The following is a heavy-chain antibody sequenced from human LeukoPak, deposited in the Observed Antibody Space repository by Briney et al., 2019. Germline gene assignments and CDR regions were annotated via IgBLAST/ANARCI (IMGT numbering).Heavy chain of an antibody. D-gene: IGHD6-6*01. CDR2: ITSSSNTI. CDR1: GFTFSSYT. J-gene: IGHJ4*02. Sequence: GGSLRLSCAASGFTFSSYTMNWVRQAPGKGLEWVSYITSSSNTIYYADSVKGRFTISRDNAKNSLYLQMNSLRAEDTAVYYCARLDECRSSSSCDYWGQGTLVTVSS. V-gene: IGHV3-48*01. CDR3: ARLDECRSSSSCDY.